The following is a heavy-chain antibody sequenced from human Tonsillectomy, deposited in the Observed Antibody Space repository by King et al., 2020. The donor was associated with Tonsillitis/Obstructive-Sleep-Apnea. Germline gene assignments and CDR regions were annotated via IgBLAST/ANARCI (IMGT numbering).Heavy chain of an antibody. J-gene: IGHJ4*02. V-gene: IGHV3-23*04. CDR2: ISGSGGNT. CDR1: GFTFSSYA. D-gene: IGHD2-2*01. CDR3: AITGREYCSSTSCYADY. Sequence: VQLVESGGGLVQPGGSLRLSCAASGFTFSSYAMSWVRQSPGKGLEWVSAISGSGGNTYYAGSVQGRFTISRDNSKNTLYLQMNSLRAEDTAVYYCAITGREYCSSTSCYADYWRQGTLVTVSS.